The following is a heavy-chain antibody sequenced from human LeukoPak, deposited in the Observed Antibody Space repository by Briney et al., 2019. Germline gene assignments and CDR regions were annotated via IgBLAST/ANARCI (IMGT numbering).Heavy chain of an antibody. CDR3: ARVQSRITMVRGAGEFDP. Sequence: KSSETLSLTCTVSGGSISSYYWSWIRQPPGKGLEWIGYIYYSGSTNYNPSLKSRVTISVDTSKNQFSLKLSSVTAADTAVYYCARVQSRITMVRGAGEFDPWGQGTLVTVSS. D-gene: IGHD3-10*01. V-gene: IGHV4-59*01. J-gene: IGHJ5*02. CDR1: GGSISSYY. CDR2: IYYSGST.